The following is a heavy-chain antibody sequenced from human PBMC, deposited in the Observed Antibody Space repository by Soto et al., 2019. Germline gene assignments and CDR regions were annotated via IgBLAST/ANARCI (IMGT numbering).Heavy chain of an antibody. D-gene: IGHD2-15*01. CDR1: GGSISSGDYY. CDR2: IYYSGST. CDR3: AREGGFVAANDAFDI. Sequence: SETLSLTCTVSGGSISSGDYYWSWIRQPPGKGLEWIGYIYYSGSTYYNPSLKSRVTISVDTSKNQFSLKLGSVTAADTAVYYCAREGGFVAANDAFDIWGQGTMVTVSS. J-gene: IGHJ3*02. V-gene: IGHV4-30-4*01.